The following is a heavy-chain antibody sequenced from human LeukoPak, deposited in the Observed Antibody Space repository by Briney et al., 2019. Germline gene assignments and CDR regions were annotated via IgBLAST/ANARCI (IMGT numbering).Heavy chain of an antibody. Sequence: GGSLRLSCTASGFTFSSFGMHWVRQAPGKGLEWVTAISSVGHTNKSADSVKGRFTISRDNSKNTLYLQMHGLREDDTAVYYCAKEVGWFNAFDVWGQGTMVTVSS. V-gene: IGHV3-30*18. CDR1: GFTFSSFG. J-gene: IGHJ3*01. CDR3: AKEVGWFNAFDV. D-gene: IGHD3-10*01. CDR2: ISSVGHTN.